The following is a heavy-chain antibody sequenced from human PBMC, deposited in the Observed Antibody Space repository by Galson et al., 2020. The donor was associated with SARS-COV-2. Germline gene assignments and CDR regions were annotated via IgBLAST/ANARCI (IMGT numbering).Heavy chain of an antibody. Sequence: GESLRLSCAASRFTFSSFGMHWVRQAPGKGLEWVAVISDDGSNEYYADSVKGRFTISRDNSKNTLYLQMNSLRAEDTAVYYCAKDNLGANYGMDVWGQGTTVTVSS. J-gene: IGHJ6*02. CDR1: RFTFSSFG. CDR3: AKDNLGANYGMDV. CDR2: ISDDGSNE. D-gene: IGHD3-16*01. V-gene: IGHV3-30*18.